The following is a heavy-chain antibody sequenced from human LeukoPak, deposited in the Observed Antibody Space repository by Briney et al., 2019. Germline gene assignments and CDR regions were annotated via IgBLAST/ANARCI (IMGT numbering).Heavy chain of an antibody. J-gene: IGHJ4*02. CDR2: IIPNSGGT. Sequence: VASVKVSCKASGYTFTVYYIHWLRQAPGQGPEWMGWIIPNSGGTNSSRKFQDRVTLTRDTSISTAYMELTGLTSDDTAVYYCAILASGLNFWGQGTLVTVSS. D-gene: IGHD3-10*01. CDR1: GYTFTVYY. V-gene: IGHV1-2*02. CDR3: AILASGLNF.